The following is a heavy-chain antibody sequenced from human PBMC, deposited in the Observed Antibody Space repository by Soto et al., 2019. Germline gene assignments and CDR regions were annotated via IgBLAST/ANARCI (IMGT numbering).Heavy chain of an antibody. J-gene: IGHJ6*02. CDR2: IIPILGIA. D-gene: IGHD2-2*01. V-gene: IGHV1-69*04. CDR3: AREDIVVVPAALPLRYYYYYGMDV. CDR1: GGTFSSYT. Sequence: GASVKVSCKASGGTFSSYTISWVRQAPGQGLEWMGRIIPILGIANYAQKFQGRVTITADKSTSTAYMELSSLRSEDTAVYYCAREDIVVVPAALPLRYYYYYGMDVWGQGTTVTVSS.